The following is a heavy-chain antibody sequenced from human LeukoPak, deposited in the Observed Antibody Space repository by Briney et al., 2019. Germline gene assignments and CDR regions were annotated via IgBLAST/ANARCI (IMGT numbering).Heavy chain of an antibody. Sequence: GGSLKISCKTSGFFFTGYWIGWVRQMPGKGLEWMGIIYPVDSDTRYSPSFQGQVTVSADKSISTAYLQWSSLKASDTAMYYCARLAGNYIDYWGQGTLVTVSS. CDR3: ARLAGNYIDY. CDR2: IYPVDSDT. D-gene: IGHD3-9*01. J-gene: IGHJ4*02. V-gene: IGHV5-51*01. CDR1: GFFFTGYW.